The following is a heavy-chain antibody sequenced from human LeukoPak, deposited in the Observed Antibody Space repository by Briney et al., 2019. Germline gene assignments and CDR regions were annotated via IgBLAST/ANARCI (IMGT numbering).Heavy chain of an antibody. CDR1: GFTLSTYW. D-gene: IGHD2-21*02. V-gene: IGHV3-7*03. CDR2: IKQDGSQK. J-gene: IGHJ4*02. CDR3: AREGTFGDDRASGDH. Sequence: VGSLVLSCEASGFTLSTYWMKRVRQAPGKGLEWVANIKQDGSQKYYVDSVKGRFIISRDNAKNSLYLKMHSVRAEDTAVYYRAREGTFGDDRASGDHWGQGALVTVSS.